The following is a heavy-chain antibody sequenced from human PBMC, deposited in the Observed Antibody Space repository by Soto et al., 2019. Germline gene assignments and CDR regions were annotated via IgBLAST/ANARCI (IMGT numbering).Heavy chain of an antibody. CDR3: ARLRGDYSDY. Sequence: GGSLRLSCAASGFTFSSYAMHWVRQAPGKGLEWVAVISYDGSNKYYADSVKGRFTISRDNSKNTLYLQMNSLRAEDTAVYYCARLRGDYSDYWGQGTLVTVSS. V-gene: IGHV3-30-3*01. CDR1: GFTFSSYA. J-gene: IGHJ4*02. CDR2: ISYDGSNK. D-gene: IGHD3-10*01.